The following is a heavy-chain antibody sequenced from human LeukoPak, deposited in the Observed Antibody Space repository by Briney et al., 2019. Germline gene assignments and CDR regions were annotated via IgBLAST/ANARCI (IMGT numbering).Heavy chain of an antibody. CDR3: ARRDPSTTSLDY. D-gene: IGHD2/OR15-2a*01. CDR1: GGHISNQY. Sequence: PSETLPLTCTVSGGHISNQYWRWIRQPPGKGLEWIGYIFYIASTNYNPSLKSRVTISVDRSKSQFSLRLTSVPAADTAVYYCARRDPSTTSLDYWGQGTLVTVSS. V-gene: IGHV4-59*08. J-gene: IGHJ4*02. CDR2: IFYIAST.